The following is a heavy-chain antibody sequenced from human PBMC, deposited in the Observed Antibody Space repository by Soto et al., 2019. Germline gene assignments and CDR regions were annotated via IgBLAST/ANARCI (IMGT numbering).Heavy chain of an antibody. D-gene: IGHD3-3*01. CDR2: IYYSGRT. V-gene: IGHV4-30-4*01. J-gene: IGHJ4*02. CDR3: ARVFLEWLPHYFDY. CDR1: GGPISSGDYY. Sequence: SETLSLTCTVSGGPISSGDYYWSWIRQPPGKGLEWIGYIYYSGRTYYNPSLKSRVTISVDTSKNQFSLKLSSVTAADTAVYYCARVFLEWLPHYFDYWGQGTLVTVSS.